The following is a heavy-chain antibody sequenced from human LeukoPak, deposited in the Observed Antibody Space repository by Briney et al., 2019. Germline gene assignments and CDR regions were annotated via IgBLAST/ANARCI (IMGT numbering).Heavy chain of an antibody. Sequence: ASVKVSCKASGYTFTGYYMHWVRQAPGRGLEWMGWIKPNSGGTNYAQKFQGRVTMTRDTSISTAYMELSRLRSDDTAVYYCATTALPGARGEIDYWGQGTLVTVSS. J-gene: IGHJ4*02. CDR1: GYTFTGYY. CDR3: ATTALPGARGEIDY. CDR2: IKPNSGGT. V-gene: IGHV1-2*02. D-gene: IGHD3-16*01.